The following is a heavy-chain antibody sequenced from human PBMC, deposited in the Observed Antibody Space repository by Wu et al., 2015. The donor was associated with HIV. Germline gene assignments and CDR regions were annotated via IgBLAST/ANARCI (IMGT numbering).Heavy chain of an antibody. CDR2: IIPLLGTT. V-gene: IGHV1-69*16. J-gene: IGHJ4*02. CDR3: ARKAMMIQSSFLLIISTSMDV. D-gene: IGHD3-22*01. Sequence: QVRLLQSGAEVRSPGSSVTVPCQTSGYTFNRFPINWLRQAPGQGLEWMGVIIPLLGTTYYSQRFQGRVTISTGASTAYMELRNLTSDDTALYFCARKAMMIQSSFLLIISTSMDVWVQGTVV. CDR1: GYTFNRFP.